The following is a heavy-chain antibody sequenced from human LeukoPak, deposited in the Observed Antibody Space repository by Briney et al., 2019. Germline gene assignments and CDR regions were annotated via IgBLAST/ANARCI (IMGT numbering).Heavy chain of an antibody. CDR2: ISGSGGST. D-gene: IGHD4-17*01. Sequence: GGSLRLSCAASGFTFSSYAMSWVRQAPGKGLEWVSAISGSGGSTYYADSMKGRFTISRDNSKNTLYLQMNSLRAEDTAVYYCAKDLAGSLYGETPFYFDYWGQGTLVTVSS. J-gene: IGHJ4*02. CDR1: GFTFSSYA. CDR3: AKDLAGSLYGETPFYFDY. V-gene: IGHV3-23*01.